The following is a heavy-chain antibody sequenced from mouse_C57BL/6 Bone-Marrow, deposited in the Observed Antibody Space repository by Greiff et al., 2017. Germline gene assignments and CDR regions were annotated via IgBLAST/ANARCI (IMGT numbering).Heavy chain of an antibody. D-gene: IGHD1-1*01. CDR2: ISSGGDYI. V-gene: IGHV5-9-1*02. Sequence: EVKLVESGGGLVKPGGSLKLSCAASGFTFSSYAMSWVRQTPEKRLAWVAYISSGGDYIYYADTVKGRFTISRDHARNTLYLQMSSLKSEDTAMYYCTSHCGSSWFAYWGQGTLVTVSA. J-gene: IGHJ3*01. CDR1: GFTFSSYA. CDR3: TSHCGSSWFAY.